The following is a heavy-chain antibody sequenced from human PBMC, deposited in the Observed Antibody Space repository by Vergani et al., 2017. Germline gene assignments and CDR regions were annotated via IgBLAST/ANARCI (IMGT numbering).Heavy chain of an antibody. J-gene: IGHJ3*02. CDR2: IGTAGDT. V-gene: IGHV3-13*01. D-gene: IGHD3-22*01. Sequence: EVQLVESGGGLVQPGGSLRLSCAASGFTFSSYDMHWVRQATGKGLEWVSAIGTAGDTYYPGSVKGRFTISRENAKNSLYLQMNSLRAGDTAVYYCARGLRLDYYDSTRLIDIWGQGTMVTVSS. CDR3: ARGLRLDYYDSTRLIDI. CDR1: GFTFSSYD.